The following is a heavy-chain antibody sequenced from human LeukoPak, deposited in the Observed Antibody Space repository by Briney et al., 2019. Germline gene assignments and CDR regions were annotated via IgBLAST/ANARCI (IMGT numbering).Heavy chain of an antibody. D-gene: IGHD5-24*01. CDR1: GDTFTSYY. CDR2: INPSGGST. J-gene: IGHJ4*02. V-gene: IGHV1-46*01. CDR3: ARDGYNYRVFDY. Sequence: ASVKASCKASGDTFTSYYMHWVRQAPGQGLEWMGIINPSGGSTSYAQKFQGRVTMTRDMSTSTVYMELSSLRSEDTAVYYCARDGYNYRVFDYWGQGTLVTVSS.